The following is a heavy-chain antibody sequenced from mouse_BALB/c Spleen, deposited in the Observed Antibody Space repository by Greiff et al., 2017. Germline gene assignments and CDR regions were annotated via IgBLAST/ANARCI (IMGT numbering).Heavy chain of an antibody. V-gene: IGHV3-6*02. CDR3: ARWLLPLRY. CDR1: GYSIPSGYY. D-gene: IGHD2-3*01. CDR2: ISYDGSN. J-gene: IGHJ2*01. Sequence: EVKLQESGPGLVKPSQSLSLTCSVTGYSIPSGYYWNWIRQFPGNKLEWMGYISYDGSNNYNPSLKNRISITRDTSKNQFFLKLNSVTTEDTATYYCARWLLPLRYWGQGTTLTVSA.